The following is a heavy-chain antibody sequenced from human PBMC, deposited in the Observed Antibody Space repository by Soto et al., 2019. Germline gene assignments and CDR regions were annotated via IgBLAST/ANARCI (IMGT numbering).Heavy chain of an antibody. CDR2: IYSGGST. Sequence: VGSLRLSCAASGFTVSSNYMSWVRQAPGKGLEWVSVIYSGGSTYYADSVKGRFTISRDNSKNTLYLQMNSLRAEDTAMYYCARDTDPGLYGMDVWGQGTTVTVSS. J-gene: IGHJ6*02. D-gene: IGHD7-27*01. V-gene: IGHV3-53*01. CDR1: GFTVSSNY. CDR3: ARDTDPGLYGMDV.